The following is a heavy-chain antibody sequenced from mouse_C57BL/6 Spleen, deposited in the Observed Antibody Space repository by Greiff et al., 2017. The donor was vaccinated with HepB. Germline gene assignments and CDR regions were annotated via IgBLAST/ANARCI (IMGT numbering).Heavy chain of an antibody. CDR2: IYPRSGNT. Sequence: QVQLQQSGAELARPGASVKLSCKASGYTFTSYGISWVKQRTGQGLEWIGEIYPRSGNTYYNEKFKGKATLTADKSSSTAYMELRSLTSEDSAVYFCARWTTTVVPFAYWGQGTLVTVSA. V-gene: IGHV1-81*01. CDR1: GYTFTSYG. D-gene: IGHD1-1*01. J-gene: IGHJ3*01. CDR3: ARWTTTVVPFAY.